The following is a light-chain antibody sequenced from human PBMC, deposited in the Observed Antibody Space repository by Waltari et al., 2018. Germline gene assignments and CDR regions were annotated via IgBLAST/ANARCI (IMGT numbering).Light chain of an antibody. V-gene: IGLV3-1*01. CDR1: KLEDKY. Sequence: SYDLTQPPSVSVSPGETASITCSGDKLEDKYVSWYQQKPVQSPVLVMYRDNMRPSGIPERFPGSNSGNTATLTISGTQAMDEADFYCQAWDDSTVIFGGGTKLTVL. CDR3: QAWDDSTVI. CDR2: RDN. J-gene: IGLJ2*01.